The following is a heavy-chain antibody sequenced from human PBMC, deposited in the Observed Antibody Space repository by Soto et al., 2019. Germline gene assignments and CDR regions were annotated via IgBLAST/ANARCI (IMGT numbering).Heavy chain of an antibody. V-gene: IGHV1-8*01. CDR3: ARELNTKGEDY. Sequence: QVQLVQSGAEVKKPGASVKVSCKASGYTFTSYDINWVRQATGQGLEWMGWMNPIRGNTGYAQKLQSRVTMTRNPTISTYYMELSSRRSEGTAVYCCARELNTKGEDYWGQGTLVTVSS. CDR1: GYTFTSYD. CDR2: MNPIRGNT. J-gene: IGHJ4*02. D-gene: IGHD2-8*01.